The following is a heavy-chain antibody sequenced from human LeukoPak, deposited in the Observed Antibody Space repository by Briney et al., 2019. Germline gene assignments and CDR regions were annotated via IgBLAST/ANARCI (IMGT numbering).Heavy chain of an antibody. CDR2: IDSSGTTI. J-gene: IGHJ4*02. CDR3: AREQTYGDYFDY. Sequence: GGSLRLSCAASGFTFRSYEMIWVRQPPGKGLEWVSYIDSSGTTISYADSVRGRFTISRDNAKNSLYLQMSSLRAEDTAVYYCAREQTYGDYFDYWGQGTLVTVPS. V-gene: IGHV3-48*03. D-gene: IGHD4-17*01. CDR1: GFTFRSYE.